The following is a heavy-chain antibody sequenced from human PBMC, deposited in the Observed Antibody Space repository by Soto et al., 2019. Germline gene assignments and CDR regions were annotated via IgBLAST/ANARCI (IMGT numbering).Heavy chain of an antibody. CDR2: IKQDGSEK. CDR3: ARDMGVFWSGYPEGGFDY. J-gene: IGHJ4*02. V-gene: IGHV3-7*01. D-gene: IGHD3-3*01. CDR1: GFTFTNYW. Sequence: GGSLRLSCAASGFTFTNYWMSWVRQAPGKGLEWVANIKQDGSEKYYADSAKGRFIISRDNAKTSLYLQMNSLRAEDTAVYYCARDMGVFWSGYPEGGFDYWGQGTPVTFSS.